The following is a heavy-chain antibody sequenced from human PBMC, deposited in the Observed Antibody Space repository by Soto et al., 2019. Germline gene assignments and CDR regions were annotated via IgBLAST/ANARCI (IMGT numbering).Heavy chain of an antibody. Sequence: PGGSLRLSCAASGFTFSSYGMHWVRQAPGKGLEWVAVIWYDGINKYYADSVKGRFTISRDNSKNTLYLQMNSLRAEDTAVYYCARCGGDCPTFDYWGQGTLVTVSS. D-gene: IGHD2-21*02. CDR3: ARCGGDCPTFDY. J-gene: IGHJ4*02. CDR1: GFTFSSYG. CDR2: IWYDGINK. V-gene: IGHV3-33*01.